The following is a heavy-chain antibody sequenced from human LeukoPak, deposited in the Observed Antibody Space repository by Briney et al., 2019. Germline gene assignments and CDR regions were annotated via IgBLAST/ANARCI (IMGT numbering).Heavy chain of an antibody. CDR1: GFTFSSYS. CDR2: ISSSSSYI. V-gene: IGHV3-21*01. J-gene: IGHJ4*02. CDR3: ASRLSRYFDWLTN. D-gene: IGHD3-9*01. Sequence: GGSLRLSCAASGFTFSSYSMNWVRQAPGKGLEWVSSISSSSSYIYYADSVKGRFTISRDNAKNSLYLQMNSLRAEDTAVYYCASRLSRYFDWLTNWGQGTLVTVSS.